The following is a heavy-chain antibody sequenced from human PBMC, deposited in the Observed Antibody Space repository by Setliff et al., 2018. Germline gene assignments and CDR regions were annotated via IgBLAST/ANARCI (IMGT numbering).Heavy chain of an antibody. CDR2: IIPLFETT. V-gene: IGHV1-69*13. Sequence: SVKVSCKASGGIFNSFSITWVRQAPGQGLEWMGRIIPLFETTNYVEKFQGRVTITADESTSTAYMELSSLRSEDTAVYYCARELRSGHWYFDLWGRGTLVTVSS. D-gene: IGHD6-25*01. J-gene: IGHJ2*01. CDR3: ARELRSGHWYFDL. CDR1: GGIFNSFS.